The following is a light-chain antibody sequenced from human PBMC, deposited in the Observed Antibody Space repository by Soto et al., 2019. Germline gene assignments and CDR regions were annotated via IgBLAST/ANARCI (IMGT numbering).Light chain of an antibody. V-gene: IGKV4-1*01. CDR3: QQYYSIPPWT. CDR1: QSVLYSSNNKHY. CDR2: WAS. Sequence: DIVMTQSPDSLAVSLGARATINCKSSQSVLYSSNNKHYLAWYQQTPGQPPKLLIYWASIRESVVPDRFSGSWSGTDFTLTISILQAEDVAVYYCQQYYSIPPWTFGQGTKVEIK. J-gene: IGKJ1*01.